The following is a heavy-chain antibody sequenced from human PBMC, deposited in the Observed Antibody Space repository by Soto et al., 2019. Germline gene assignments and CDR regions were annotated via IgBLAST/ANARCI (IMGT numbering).Heavy chain of an antibody. Sequence: QVQLQESGPGLVKTSETLSLTCTVSGGSVNSGGSYWSWIRQHPGKGLEWIGSIYYSGTTFYSPSHKRRVSITLDTSKNQVSLTLASMTAADTAVYYCARVSDTYGARSFDDWGQGTLVTVSS. CDR1: GGSVNSGGSY. V-gene: IGHV4-31*03. CDR3: ARVSDTYGARSFDD. J-gene: IGHJ4*02. D-gene: IGHD5-18*01. CDR2: IYYSGTT.